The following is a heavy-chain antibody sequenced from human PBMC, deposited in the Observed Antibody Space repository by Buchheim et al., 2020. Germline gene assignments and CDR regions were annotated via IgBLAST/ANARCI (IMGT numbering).Heavy chain of an antibody. CDR2: ISYDGSNK. CDR3: ARAWITILVDYLTGYYRFYFDY. D-gene: IGHD3-9*01. Sequence: QVQLVESGGGVVQPGRSLRLSCAASGFTFSSYAMHWVRQAPGKGLEWVAVISYDGSNKYYADSVKGRFTISRDNSKNTLYLQMNSLRAEDTAVYYCARAWITILVDYLTGYYRFYFDYWGQGTL. V-gene: IGHV3-30*04. CDR1: GFTFSSYA. J-gene: IGHJ4*02.